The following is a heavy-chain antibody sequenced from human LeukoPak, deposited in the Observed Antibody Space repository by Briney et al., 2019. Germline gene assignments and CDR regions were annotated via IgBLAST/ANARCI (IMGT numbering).Heavy chain of an antibody. Sequence: GSLRLSCAASGFTFSDYYMSWIRQPPGKGLEWIGSIYYSGSTYYNPSLKSRVTISVDTSKNQFSLKLSSATAADTAVYYCARDQYYDFWSGYPGAFDIWGQGTMVTVSS. V-gene: IGHV4-38-2*02. D-gene: IGHD3-3*01. CDR1: GFTFSDYY. CDR2: IYYSGST. J-gene: IGHJ3*02. CDR3: ARDQYYDFWSGYPGAFDI.